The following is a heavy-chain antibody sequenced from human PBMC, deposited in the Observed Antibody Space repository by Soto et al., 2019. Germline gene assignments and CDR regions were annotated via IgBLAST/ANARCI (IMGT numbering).Heavy chain of an antibody. Sequence: QVQLVESGGGLVKPGGSPRLSCAASGFTFSDYYMSWIRQAPGKGLEWVSYISSSGSTIYYADSVKGRFTISRDNAKNSLYLQMNSLRAEDTAVYYCARDLSVYPWNYGNDAFDIWGQGTMVTVSS. CDR3: ARDLSVYPWNYGNDAFDI. CDR1: GFTFSDYY. D-gene: IGHD1-7*01. CDR2: ISSSGSTI. J-gene: IGHJ3*02. V-gene: IGHV3-11*01.